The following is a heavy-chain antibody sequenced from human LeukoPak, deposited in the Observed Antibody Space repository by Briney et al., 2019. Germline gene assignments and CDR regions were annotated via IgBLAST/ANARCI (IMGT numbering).Heavy chain of an antibody. D-gene: IGHD3-22*01. CDR2: MNPNSGNT. Sequence: ASVKVSCKASGYTFTSYDINWVRQATGQGLQWMGWMNPNSGNTGYAQKFQGRVTMTRNTSISTAYMELSSLRSEDTAVYYCARGDYDSQTGNYWGQGTLVTVSS. J-gene: IGHJ4*02. V-gene: IGHV1-8*01. CDR1: GYTFTSYD. CDR3: ARGDYDSQTGNY.